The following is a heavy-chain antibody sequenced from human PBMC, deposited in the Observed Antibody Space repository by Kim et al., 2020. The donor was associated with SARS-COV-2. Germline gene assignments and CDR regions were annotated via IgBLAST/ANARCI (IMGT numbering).Heavy chain of an antibody. V-gene: IGHV3-30*04. CDR2: ISYDGSNK. D-gene: IGHD6-13*01. Sequence: GGSLRLSCAASGFTFSSYAMHWVRQAPGKGLEWVAVISYDGSNKYYADSVKGRFTISRDNSKNTLYLQMNSLRAEDTAVYYCARNRIAAAGRGPFDYWGQGTLVTVSS. J-gene: IGHJ4*02. CDR1: GFTFSSYA. CDR3: ARNRIAAAGRGPFDY.